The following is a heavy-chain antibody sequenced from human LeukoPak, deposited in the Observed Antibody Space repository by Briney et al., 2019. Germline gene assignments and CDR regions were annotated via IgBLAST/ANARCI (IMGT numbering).Heavy chain of an antibody. J-gene: IGHJ4*02. CDR2: ISGSGDAI. V-gene: IGHV3-11*01. Sequence: GGSLRLSGVVSGFRFSDYYMSWIRQTPGKGLELISYISGSGDAIYYTDSVKGRFTISRDNAKNSLYLQLDSLSAEDTAVYYSASLYDSTGFCFDYWGQGALVTVSS. CDR3: ASLYDSTGFCFDY. CDR1: GFRFSDYY. D-gene: IGHD3-22*01.